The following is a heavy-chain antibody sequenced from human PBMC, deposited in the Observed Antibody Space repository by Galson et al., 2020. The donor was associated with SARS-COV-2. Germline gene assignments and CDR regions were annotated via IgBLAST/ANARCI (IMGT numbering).Heavy chain of an antibody. J-gene: IGHJ4*02. Sequence: GESLKISCAASGFTFSDYYMSWIRQAPGKGLEWVSYISSSGSTIYYADSVKGRFTISRDNAKNSLYLQMNSLRAEDTAVYYCARELLTGYYRYWGQGTLVTVSS. CDR1: GFTFSDYY. D-gene: IGHD3-9*01. CDR3: ARELLTGYYRY. V-gene: IGHV3-11*01. CDR2: ISSSGSTI.